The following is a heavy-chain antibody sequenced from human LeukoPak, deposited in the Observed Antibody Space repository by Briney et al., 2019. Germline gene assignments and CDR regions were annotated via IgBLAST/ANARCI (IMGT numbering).Heavy chain of an antibody. D-gene: IGHD2-15*01. Sequence: PSETLSLTCAIYGESLSDYWWSWVREPPGAGRGWIGEVSDGGYTNYKSSLKSRVSISVDMAKNQYSLRLTSVTAADTAKYYCARITANGGSDDAFDVWGQGTMISVSS. V-gene: IGHV4-34*01. J-gene: IGHJ3*01. CDR2: VSDGGYT. CDR3: ARITANGGSDDAFDV. CDR1: GESLSDYW.